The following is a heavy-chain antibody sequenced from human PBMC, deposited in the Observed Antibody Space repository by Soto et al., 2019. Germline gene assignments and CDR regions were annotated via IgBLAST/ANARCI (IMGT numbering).Heavy chain of an antibody. Sequence: QVQLVQSGAEVKKPGASVKVSCKASGYTFTSYGISWVRQAPGQGLEWMGWISAYNGNTNYAQKLKGRVTMTTDTSTSTAYMELRSLRSDDTAVYYCAREITCSGGSCYSGGLSFYYYGMDVWGQGTTVTVSS. J-gene: IGHJ6*02. CDR2: ISAYNGNT. V-gene: IGHV1-18*01. CDR3: AREITCSGGSCYSGGLSFYYYGMDV. D-gene: IGHD2-15*01. CDR1: GYTFTSYG.